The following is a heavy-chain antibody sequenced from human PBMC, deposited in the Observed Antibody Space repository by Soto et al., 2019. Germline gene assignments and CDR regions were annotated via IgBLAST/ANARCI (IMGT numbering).Heavy chain of an antibody. J-gene: IGHJ2*01. D-gene: IGHD3-16*01. CDR3: AREITAYWYFDL. CDR1: GYTFTSYD. V-gene: IGHV1-8*01. Sequence: QVQLVQSGAEVKKPGASVKVSCKASGYTFTSYDINWVRQATGQGLEWMGWMNPNSGNTGYAQKFQGRVTMTRNTSIRTAYMELSSLRSEDTAVYYCAREITAYWYFDLWGRGTLVTVSS. CDR2: MNPNSGNT.